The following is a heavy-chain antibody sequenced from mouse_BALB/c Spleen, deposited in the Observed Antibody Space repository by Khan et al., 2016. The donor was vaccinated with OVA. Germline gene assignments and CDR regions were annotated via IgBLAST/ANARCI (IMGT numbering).Heavy chain of an antibody. CDR3: ALIYHYGSGFDY. Sequence: VQLQQSGPELVKPGASVKVSCKASGYSFTDYNMFWVKQSLGKSLEWIGYIDPYNGGTNYNQKFMGKATLTVDKSSSTAFMHLNSLTSEDSAVYYCALIYHYGSGFDYWGHGTTLTVSS. V-gene: IGHV1S135*01. J-gene: IGHJ2*01. CDR1: GYSFTDYN. CDR2: IDPYNGGT. D-gene: IGHD1-1*01.